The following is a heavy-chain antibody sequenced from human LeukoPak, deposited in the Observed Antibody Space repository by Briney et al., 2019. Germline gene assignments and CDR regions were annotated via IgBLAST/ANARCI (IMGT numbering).Heavy chain of an antibody. J-gene: IGHJ4*02. D-gene: IGHD2-21*01. CDR1: GYTFTGYH. V-gene: IGHV1-2*06. Sequence: AAVTVSCKTSGYTFTGYHLHWVRQVPGQGLEWMGRIIPNSGDAIYALKFQGRVTLTRDTSISTVYMELKRLRSDDTALYYCARGIAGGFDYWGQGTLVTVSS. CDR2: IIPNSGDA. CDR3: ARGIAGGFDY.